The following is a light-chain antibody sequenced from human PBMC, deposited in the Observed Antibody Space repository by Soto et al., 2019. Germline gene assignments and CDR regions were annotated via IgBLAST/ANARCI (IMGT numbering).Light chain of an antibody. CDR3: SSYRSGSTRVV. CDR2: DVT. Sequence: QSALTQPASVSGSPGQSITISCTGTSSDVGGYNYVSWYQQHPGKAPKVMIYDVTKRPSGVSNRFSGSKSGNTASLTISGLKVEDEADYYCSSYRSGSTRVVFGGGTQLTVL. J-gene: IGLJ2*01. V-gene: IGLV2-14*03. CDR1: SSDVGGYNY.